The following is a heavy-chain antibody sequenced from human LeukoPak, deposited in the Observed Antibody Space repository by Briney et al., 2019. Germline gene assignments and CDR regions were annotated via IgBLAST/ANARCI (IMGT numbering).Heavy chain of an antibody. CDR2: INHSGST. CDR3: AGAPPFPIDLWSSQGYYYGKDG. V-gene: IGHV4-34*01. J-gene: IGHJ6*02. Sequence: SETLSLTCAVYGGSFSGYYWSWIRQPPGKGLEWVGEINHSGSTNYNPSLKSRVTISVDTSKNQFSLKLSSVTAADTAVYYCAGAPPFPIDLWSSQGYYYGKDGWGQGTTVTVSS. D-gene: IGHD3-3*01. CDR1: GGSFSGYY.